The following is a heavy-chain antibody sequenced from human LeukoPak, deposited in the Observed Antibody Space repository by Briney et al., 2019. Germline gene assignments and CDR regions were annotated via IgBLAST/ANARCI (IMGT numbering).Heavy chain of an antibody. CDR3: ASGYGSGTFYYYYYMDV. Sequence: PSETLSLTCTVSGVSISSSGYYWGWIRQPPGKGLEWIGSIYYTGSTQYNPSLKSRLTISVVTSKNEFSLNLSSVTAADTAVYYCASGYGSGTFYYYYYMDVWGKGTTVTVSS. J-gene: IGHJ6*03. CDR1: GVSISSSGYY. CDR2: IYYTGST. V-gene: IGHV4-39*01. D-gene: IGHD3-10*01.